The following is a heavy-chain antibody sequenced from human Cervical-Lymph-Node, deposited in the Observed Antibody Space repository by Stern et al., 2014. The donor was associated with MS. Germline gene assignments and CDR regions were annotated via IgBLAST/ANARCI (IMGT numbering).Heavy chain of an antibody. D-gene: IGHD6-13*01. J-gene: IGHJ6*02. CDR2: IYSGGST. CDR1: GFTVSSNY. Sequence: EVQLVESGGGLIQPGGSLRLSCAASGFTVSSNYMSWVRPAPGKGLEWVSVIYSGGSTYYADSVKGRFTISRDNSKNTLYLQMNSLRAEDTAVYYCARVAAPYYYYGMDVWGQGTTVTVSS. CDR3: ARVAAPYYYYGMDV. V-gene: IGHV3-53*01.